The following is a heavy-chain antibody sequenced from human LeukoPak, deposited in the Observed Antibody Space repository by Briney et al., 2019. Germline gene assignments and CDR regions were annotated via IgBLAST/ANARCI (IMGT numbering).Heavy chain of an antibody. CDR2: IYYNGNT. D-gene: IGHD1-26*01. Sequence: SETLSLTCSVSDGSINSYYWNWIRRPPGKGLEWIGYIYYNGNTNYSPSLKSRVTMSVDTSKNLFSLKVSSVTVADTAVYYCARGRSNYYGMDVWSQGTTVTVSS. J-gene: IGHJ6*02. CDR1: DGSINSYY. CDR3: ARGRSNYYGMDV. V-gene: IGHV4-59*01.